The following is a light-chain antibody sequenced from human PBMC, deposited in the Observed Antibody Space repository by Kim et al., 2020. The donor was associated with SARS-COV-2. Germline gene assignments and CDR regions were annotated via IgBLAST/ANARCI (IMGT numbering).Light chain of an antibody. CDR1: QSVSSSY. Sequence: PGERANLYCRASQSVSSSYLAWYQQKPGQAPRLLIYGASSRATGIPDRFSGSGSGTDFTLTISRLEPEDFAVYYCQQYGSSPPVTFGGGTKVDIK. J-gene: IGKJ4*01. CDR3: QQYGSSPPVT. CDR2: GAS. V-gene: IGKV3-20*01.